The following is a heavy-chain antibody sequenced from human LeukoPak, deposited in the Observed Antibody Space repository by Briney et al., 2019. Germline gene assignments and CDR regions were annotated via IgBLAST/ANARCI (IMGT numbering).Heavy chain of an antibody. D-gene: IGHD6-19*01. CDR3: ARSDPVAGTDNWFDP. CDR2: IYYSGST. V-gene: IGHV4-59*01. CDR1: GGSISSYY. Sequence: SETLPLTCTVSGGSISSYYWSWIRQPPGKGLEWIGYIYYSGSTNYNPSLKSRVTISVDTSKNQFSLKLSSVTAADTAVYYCARSDPVAGTDNWFDPWGQGTLVTVSS. J-gene: IGHJ5*02.